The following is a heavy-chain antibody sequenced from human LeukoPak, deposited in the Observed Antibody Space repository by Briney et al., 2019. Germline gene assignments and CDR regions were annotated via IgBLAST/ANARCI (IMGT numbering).Heavy chain of an antibody. D-gene: IGHD3-22*01. V-gene: IGHV3-30-3*01. J-gene: IGHJ4*02. CDR3: ARDQFTLSDSSGYYWAQYYFDY. Sequence: PGGSLRLSCAASGFTFSSYAMHWVRQAPGKGLEWVAVISYDGSNKYYADSVKGRFTISRDNSKNTLYLQMNSLRAEDTAVYYCARDQFTLSDSSGYYWAQYYFDYWGQGTLVTVSS. CDR1: GFTFSSYA. CDR2: ISYDGSNK.